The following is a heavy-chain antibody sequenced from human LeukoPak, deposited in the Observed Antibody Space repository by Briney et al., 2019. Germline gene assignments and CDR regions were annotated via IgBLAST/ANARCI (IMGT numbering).Heavy chain of an antibody. CDR2: IYNSGST. CDR1: GYSISSGYF. CDR3: ARAYSSSWYFNWFDP. D-gene: IGHD6-13*01. J-gene: IGHJ5*02. Sequence: SETLSLTCTVSGYSISSGYFWGWIRQPPGKGLEWIGTIYNSGSTYYNTSLESRVTISVDTSKNQFSLKLSSVTAADTAVYYCARAYSSSWYFNWFDPWGQGTLVTVSS. V-gene: IGHV4-38-2*02.